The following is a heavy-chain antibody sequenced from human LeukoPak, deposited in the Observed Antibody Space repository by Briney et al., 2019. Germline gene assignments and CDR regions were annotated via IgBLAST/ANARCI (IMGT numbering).Heavy chain of an antibody. CDR1: GFTLSSYW. D-gene: IGHD4-23*01. V-gene: IGHV3-74*01. CDR2: IKSDGSDT. Sequence: GGSLRLSCAASGFTLSSYWMHWVRQVPGKGLVWVSRIKSDGSDTRYADSVKGRFTISRDNAKNTLYLQMNSLRVEDTAVYYCARGRPHGNDYWGQGTLVTVSS. J-gene: IGHJ4*02. CDR3: ARGRPHGNDY.